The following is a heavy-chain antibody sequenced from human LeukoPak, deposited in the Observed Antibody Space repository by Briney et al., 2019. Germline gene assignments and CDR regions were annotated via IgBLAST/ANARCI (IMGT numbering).Heavy chain of an antibody. CDR2: IYYSGST. D-gene: IGHD2-15*01. V-gene: IGHV4-39*07. J-gene: IGHJ4*02. CDR1: GGSISSSSYY. CDR3: ARDVAGSNGY. Sequence: SSETLSLTCTVSGGSISSSSYYWGWIRQPPGKGLEWIGSIYYSGSTYYNPSLKSRVTISVDTSKNQFSLKLSSVTAADTAVYYCARDVAGSNGYWGQGTLVTVSS.